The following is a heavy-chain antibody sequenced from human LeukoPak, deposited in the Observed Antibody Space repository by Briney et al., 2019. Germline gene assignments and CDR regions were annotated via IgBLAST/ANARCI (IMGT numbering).Heavy chain of an antibody. CDR1: GFTFISYG. Sequence: GGSLRLSCAASGFTFISYGMSWVRQAPGKGLEWVSTIRGTGDTTYYADSVKGRFTISRDNPKNTLYLQMNSVRVEDTAVYYCAKGTYGSGTYGAHDYWGQGTLVTVSS. V-gene: IGHV3-23*01. J-gene: IGHJ4*02. CDR2: IRGTGDTT. CDR3: AKGTYGSGTYGAHDY. D-gene: IGHD3-10*01.